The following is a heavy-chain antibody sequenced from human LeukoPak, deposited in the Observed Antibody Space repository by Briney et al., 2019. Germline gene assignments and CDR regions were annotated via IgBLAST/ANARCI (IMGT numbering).Heavy chain of an antibody. CDR2: IYTSGST. Sequence: SETLSLTCTVSGGSISSYYWSWIRRPAGKGLEWIGRIYTSGSTNYNPSLKSRVTMSVDTSKNQFSLKLSSVTAADTAVYYCAREIAVAGTVDYWGQGTLVTVSS. D-gene: IGHD6-19*01. CDR1: GGSISSYY. V-gene: IGHV4-4*07. J-gene: IGHJ4*02. CDR3: AREIAVAGTVDY.